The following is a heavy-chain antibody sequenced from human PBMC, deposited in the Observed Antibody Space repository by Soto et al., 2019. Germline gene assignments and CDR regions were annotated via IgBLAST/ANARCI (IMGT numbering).Heavy chain of an antibody. CDR2: IWYDGINK. CDR3: ARDFWSGYSPLGYYYGMDV. D-gene: IGHD3-3*01. J-gene: IGHJ6*02. CDR1: VFTLSSYG. V-gene: IGHV3-33*01. Sequence: GSLRLSCAASVFTLSSYGMHWVRQAPGKGLEWVAVIWYDGINKYYADSVKGRFTISRGNSKNTLYLQMNSLRAEDTAVYYCARDFWSGYSPLGYYYGMDVWGQGTTVTVSS.